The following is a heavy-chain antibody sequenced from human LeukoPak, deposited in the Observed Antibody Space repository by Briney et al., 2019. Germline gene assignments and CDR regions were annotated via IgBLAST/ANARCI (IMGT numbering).Heavy chain of an antibody. V-gene: IGHV1-8*01. Sequence: ASVKVSCKASGYTFTSYDINWVRQATGQGLEWMGWMNPNSGNTGYAQKFQGRVTMTRNTSISTAYMELSSLRSEDTAVYHCARAISSWKNGDYWGQGTLVTVSS. CDR3: ARAISSWKNGDY. D-gene: IGHD6-13*01. J-gene: IGHJ4*02. CDR1: GYTFTSYD. CDR2: MNPNSGNT.